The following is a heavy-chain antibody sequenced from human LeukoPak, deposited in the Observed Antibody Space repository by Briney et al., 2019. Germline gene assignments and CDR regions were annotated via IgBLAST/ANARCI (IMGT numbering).Heavy chain of an antibody. CDR3: ARMTYYYDSSGYYRAPYFDY. J-gene: IGHJ4*02. D-gene: IGHD3-22*01. V-gene: IGHV4-59*01. CDR1: GXSISSYY. CDR2: IYYSGST. Sequence: PSETLSLTCTVSGXSISSYYGSWIRQPPGKGLEWIGYIYYSGSTNYNPSLKSRVTISVDTSKNQFSLKLSSVTAADTAVYYCARMTYYYDSSGYYRAPYFDYWGQGTLVTVSS.